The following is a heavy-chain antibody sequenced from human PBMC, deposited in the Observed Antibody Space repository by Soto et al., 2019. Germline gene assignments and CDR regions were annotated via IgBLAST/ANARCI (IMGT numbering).Heavy chain of an antibody. D-gene: IGHD3-9*01. V-gene: IGHV4-61*01. Sequence: PSETLSLTCTVSGGSVSSGTYQWSWIRQSPGKGLEWIGYIYYIGSTNYNPSLKSRVTISVDTSKNQFSLKLSSVTAADTAVYYCARVDNYFDYWGQGTLVTVSS. CDR2: IYYIGST. CDR3: ARVDNYFDY. CDR1: GGSVSSGTYQ. J-gene: IGHJ4*02.